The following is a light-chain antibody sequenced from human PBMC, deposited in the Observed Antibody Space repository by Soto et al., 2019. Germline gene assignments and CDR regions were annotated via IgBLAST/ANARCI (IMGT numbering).Light chain of an antibody. J-gene: IGKJ4*01. Sequence: DIHLTQSQSLLSSSVGDRVTITCRASQGISHYVAWYQQKPGKAPKLLIYAATVLQGGVPSRFSGTGSATEFILTISSLQPEGFATYYCQQVNSYPLTFGGGTRVEIK. V-gene: IGKV1-9*01. CDR3: QQVNSYPLT. CDR1: QGISHY. CDR2: AAT.